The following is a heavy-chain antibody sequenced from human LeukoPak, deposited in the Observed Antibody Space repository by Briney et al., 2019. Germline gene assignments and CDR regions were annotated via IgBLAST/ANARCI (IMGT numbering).Heavy chain of an antibody. Sequence: PSETLSLTCAVYGGSFSGYYWSWIRLPPGKGLEWIGEINHSGSTNYNPSLKSRVTISVDTSKNQFSLKLSSVTAADTAVYYCARGLDYDSSGYYPGSYYFDYWGQGTLVTVSS. D-gene: IGHD3-22*01. J-gene: IGHJ4*02. CDR2: INHSGST. V-gene: IGHV4-34*01. CDR3: ARGLDYDSSGYYPGSYYFDY. CDR1: GGSFSGYY.